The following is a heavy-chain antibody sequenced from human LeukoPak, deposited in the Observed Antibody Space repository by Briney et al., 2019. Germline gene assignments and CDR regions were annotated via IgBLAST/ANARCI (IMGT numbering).Heavy chain of an antibody. D-gene: IGHD6-6*01. J-gene: IGHJ6*04. CDR1: GGTFTSYD. Sequence: ASVKVSCKASGGTFTSYDINWVGQATGKGLAWMGWMNPNSGNTGYAQKFQGRVTITRNTSISTAYMELSSLRSEDTAVYYCARVRGYSSSMDVWGKGTTVTVSS. CDR3: ARVRGYSSSMDV. V-gene: IGHV1-8*03. CDR2: MNPNSGNT.